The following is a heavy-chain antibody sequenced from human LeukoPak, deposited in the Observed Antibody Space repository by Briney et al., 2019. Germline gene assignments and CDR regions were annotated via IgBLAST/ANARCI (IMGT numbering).Heavy chain of an antibody. V-gene: IGHV4-59*01. CDR1: GGSISSYY. J-gene: IGHJ4*02. CDR3: ASILYGSNGFDY. D-gene: IGHD4/OR15-4a*01. CDR2: MHYSGVT. Sequence: PSETLSLTCTVSGGSISSYYWSWIRQPPGKGLEYIAYMHYSGVTNYNPSLKRRVSMSVDTSKSQLSLRLTSVTAADTAVYYCASILYGSNGFDYWGQGTLVTVSS.